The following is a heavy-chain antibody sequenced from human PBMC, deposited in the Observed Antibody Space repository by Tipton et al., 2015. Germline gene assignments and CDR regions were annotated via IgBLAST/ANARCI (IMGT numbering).Heavy chain of an antibody. V-gene: IGHV3-11*04. CDR3: ARVPRYPVSGSGSYYLYYYGMDV. J-gene: IGHJ6*02. CDR1: GFTFSDYY. CDR2: MSGSGSRI. D-gene: IGHD3-10*01. Sequence: SLRLSCAASGFTFSDYYMTWIRQAPGRGLEWVSYMSGSGSRISYADSVKGRFTISRDNAKNSLYLQMNSLRAEDTAVYYCARVPRYPVSGSGSYYLYYYGMDVWGQGTTVTVSS.